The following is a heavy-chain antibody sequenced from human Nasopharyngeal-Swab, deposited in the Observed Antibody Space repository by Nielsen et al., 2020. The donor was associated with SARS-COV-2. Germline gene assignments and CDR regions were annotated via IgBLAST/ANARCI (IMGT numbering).Heavy chain of an antibody. CDR3: AREGGNWFDP. D-gene: IGHD1-26*01. V-gene: IGHV3-30*04. CDR2: ISYDGSNK. J-gene: IGHJ5*02. CDR1: GSTFSSYA. Sequence: GESLKISCAASGSTFSSYAMHWVRQAPGKGLEWVAVISYDGSNKYYADSVKGRFTISRDNSKNTLYLQMNSLRAEDTAVYYCAREGGNWFDPWGQGTLVTVSS.